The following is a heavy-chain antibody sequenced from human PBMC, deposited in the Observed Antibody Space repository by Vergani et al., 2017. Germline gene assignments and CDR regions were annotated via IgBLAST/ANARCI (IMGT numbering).Heavy chain of an antibody. V-gene: IGHV3-7*01. J-gene: IGHJ6*03. CDR1: GFTFSSYW. D-gene: IGHD3-10*01. CDR2: IKQDGSEN. CDR3: ARRDIWSLQNYYYYYYMDV. Sequence: EVQLVESGGGLVQPGGSLRLSCAASGFTFSSYWMSWVRQAPGKGLEWVANIKQDGSENYYVDSVKGRFTISRDNAKNSLYLQMNSLRAEDTAVYYCARRDIWSLQNYYYYYYMDVWGKGTTVTVSS.